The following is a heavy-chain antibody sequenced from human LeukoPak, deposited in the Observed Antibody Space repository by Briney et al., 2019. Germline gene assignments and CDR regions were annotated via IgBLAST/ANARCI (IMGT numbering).Heavy chain of an antibody. Sequence: GGSLRLSCAASGFTFSSYWMHWVRQAPGKGLVWVSRINSDGSSIAYADSVKGRFTISRDNPKNTLYLQMNSLRVEDTAVYYCAREGRVSGYDFDCWGQGTLVTVSS. V-gene: IGHV3-74*03. CDR2: INSDGSSI. CDR1: GFTFSSYW. J-gene: IGHJ4*02. D-gene: IGHD5-12*01. CDR3: AREGRVSGYDFDC.